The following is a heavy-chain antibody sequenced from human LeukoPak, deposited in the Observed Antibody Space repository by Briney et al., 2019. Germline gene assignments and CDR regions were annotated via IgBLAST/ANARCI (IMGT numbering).Heavy chain of an antibody. CDR1: GYSFTSYW. V-gene: IGHV5-51*01. J-gene: IGHJ3*02. CDR2: IYPGDSDT. Sequence: GESLKISCKGSGYSFTSYWIGWVRQMPGKGLEWMGIIYPGDSDTGYSPSFQGQVTISADKSISTAYLQWSSLKASDTAMYYCASSAYCGGDCYSTDAFDIWGQGTMVTVSS. D-gene: IGHD2-21*02. CDR3: ASSAYCGGDCYSTDAFDI.